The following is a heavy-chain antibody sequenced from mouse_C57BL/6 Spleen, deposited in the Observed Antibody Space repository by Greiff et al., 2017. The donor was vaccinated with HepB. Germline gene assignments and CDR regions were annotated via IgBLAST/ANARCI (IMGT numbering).Heavy chain of an antibody. CDR2: IDPSDSYT. V-gene: IGHV1-50*01. CDR3: ASYDYGGSFAD. CDR1: GYTFTSYW. D-gene: IGHD2-4*01. J-gene: IGHJ3*01. Sequence: QVQLQQPGAELVKPGASVKLSCKASGYTFTSYWMQWVKQRPGQGLEWIGEIDPSDSYTNYNQKFKGKATLTVDTSSSTAYMQLSSLTSEDSAVYDCASYDYGGSFADWGQGTLVTVSA.